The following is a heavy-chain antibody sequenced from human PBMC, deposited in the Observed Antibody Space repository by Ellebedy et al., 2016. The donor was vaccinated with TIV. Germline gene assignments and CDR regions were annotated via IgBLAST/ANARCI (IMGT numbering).Heavy chain of an antibody. CDR3: ASGFSYGLLDY. D-gene: IGHD5-18*01. CDR1: GGSISSYY. J-gene: IGHJ4*02. CDR2: IYYSGST. V-gene: IGHV4-59*01. Sequence: MPSETLSLTCAVSGGSISSYYWSWIRQPPGKGLEWIGYIYYSGSTNYNPSLKSRVTISVDTSKNQFSLKLSSVTAADTAVFYCASGFSYGLLDYWGQGTLVAVSS.